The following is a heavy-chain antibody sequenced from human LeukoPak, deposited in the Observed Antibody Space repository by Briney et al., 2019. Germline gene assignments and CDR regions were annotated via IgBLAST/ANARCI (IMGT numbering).Heavy chain of an antibody. Sequence: SETLSLTCTVSGGSISSSSYYWGWIRQPPGKGLEWIGSIYYSGSTYYNPSLKSRVTISVDTSKNQFSLKLSSVTAADTAVYYCARAGLQIVGATSRNPPPFGYWGQGTLVTVSS. CDR2: IYYSGST. D-gene: IGHD1-26*01. V-gene: IGHV4-39*07. CDR3: ARAGLQIVGATSRNPPPFGY. J-gene: IGHJ4*02. CDR1: GGSISSSSYY.